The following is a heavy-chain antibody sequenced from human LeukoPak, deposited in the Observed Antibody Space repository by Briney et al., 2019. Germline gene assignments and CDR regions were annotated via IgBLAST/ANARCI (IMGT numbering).Heavy chain of an antibody. CDR1: GVSISSYY. Sequence: SETLSLTCTVSGVSISSYYWTWIRQPPGKGLEWIGYIYYSGSTNYNPSLKSRVTISVDTSKNQFSLKLSSVTAADTAVYYCAREGSYYDFWSGPSGATTYGMDVWGQGTTVTVSS. V-gene: IGHV4-59*01. J-gene: IGHJ6*02. D-gene: IGHD3-3*01. CDR3: AREGSYYDFWSGPSGATTYGMDV. CDR2: IYYSGST.